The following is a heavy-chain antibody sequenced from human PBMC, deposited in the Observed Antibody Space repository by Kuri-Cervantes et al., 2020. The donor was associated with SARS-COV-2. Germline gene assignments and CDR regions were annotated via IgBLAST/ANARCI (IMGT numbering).Heavy chain of an antibody. CDR1: GFTFDDYT. J-gene: IGHJ4*02. CDR3: ATALVDYFDY. V-gene: IGHV3-43*01. Sequence: GESLKISCAASGFTFDDYTMHWVRQAPGKGLEWVSLISWDGGSTYYADSVKGRFTISRDNSKNTLYLQMNSLRAEDTAVYYCATALVDYFDYWGQGTLVTVSS. CDR2: ISWDGGST. D-gene: IGHD3-16*02.